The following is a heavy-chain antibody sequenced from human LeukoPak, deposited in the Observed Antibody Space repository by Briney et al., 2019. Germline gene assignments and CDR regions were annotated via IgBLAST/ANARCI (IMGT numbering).Heavy chain of an antibody. Sequence: PSETLSLTCTVSGGSISSGDYYWSWIRQPPGKGLEWIGYIYYSGSTYYNPSLKSRVTISVDTSKNQFSLKLSSVTAADTAVYYCARPRRSGYHINYFDYWGQGTLVTVSS. CDR1: GGSISSGDYY. V-gene: IGHV4-30-4*01. CDR2: IYYSGST. J-gene: IGHJ4*02. D-gene: IGHD3-22*01. CDR3: ARPRRSGYHINYFDY.